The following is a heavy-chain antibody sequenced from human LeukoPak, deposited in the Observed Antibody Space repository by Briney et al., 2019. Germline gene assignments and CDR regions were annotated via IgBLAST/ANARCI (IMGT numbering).Heavy chain of an antibody. Sequence: SETLSLTCAVYGGSFSGYYWSWIRQPPGKGLEWIGEINHSGSTNYNPSLKSRVTISVDTSKNQFSLKLSSVTAAGTAVYYCARDRYYDFWSGSPKYNWFDPWGQGTLVTVSS. CDR1: GGSFSGYY. CDR2: INHSGST. V-gene: IGHV4-34*01. D-gene: IGHD3-3*01. CDR3: ARDRYYDFWSGSPKYNWFDP. J-gene: IGHJ5*02.